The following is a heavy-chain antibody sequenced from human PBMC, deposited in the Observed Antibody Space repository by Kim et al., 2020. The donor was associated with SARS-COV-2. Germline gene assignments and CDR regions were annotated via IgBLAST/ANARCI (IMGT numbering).Heavy chain of an antibody. CDR3: ARDLVVVPAQAFYYYYYGMDV. CDR2: ISSSSSYI. CDR1: GFTFSSYS. J-gene: IGHJ6*02. D-gene: IGHD2-2*01. V-gene: IGHV3-21*01. Sequence: GGSLRLTCAASGFTFSSYSMNWVRQAPGKGLEWVSSISSSSSYIYYADSVKGRFTISRDNAKNSLYLQMNSLRAEDTAVYYCARDLVVVPAQAFYYYYYGMDVWGQGTTVTVSS.